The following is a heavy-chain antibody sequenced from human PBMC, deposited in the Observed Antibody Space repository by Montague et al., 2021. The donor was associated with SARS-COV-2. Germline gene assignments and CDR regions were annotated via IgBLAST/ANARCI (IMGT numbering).Heavy chain of an antibody. Sequence: SETLSLTCTVSGGSFSAYYWTWIRQPPRKGLEWVGDINHSESTNSNPSLKSRVTISVDTSKNQFSLKLRSVTAADTAVYYCACGEITTRCRSYYYGTDVWGQGTMVTVSS. CDR1: GGSFSAYY. J-gene: IGHJ6*02. CDR2: INHSEST. CDR3: ACGEITTRCRSYYYGTDV. V-gene: IGHV4-34*01. D-gene: IGHD4-11*01.